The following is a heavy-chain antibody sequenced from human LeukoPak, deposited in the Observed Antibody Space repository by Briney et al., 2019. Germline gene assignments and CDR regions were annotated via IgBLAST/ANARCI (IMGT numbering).Heavy chain of an antibody. CDR1: GFTFDDYA. CDR2: ISWNSGSI. Sequence: PGGSLRPSCAASGFTFDDYAMHWVRQAPGKGLEWVSGISWNSGSIGYADSVKGRFTISRDNAKNSLYLQMNSLRAEDTALYYCAKDRLSGLSNWFDPWGQGTLVTVSS. J-gene: IGHJ5*02. D-gene: IGHD6-19*01. V-gene: IGHV3-9*01. CDR3: AKDRLSGLSNWFDP.